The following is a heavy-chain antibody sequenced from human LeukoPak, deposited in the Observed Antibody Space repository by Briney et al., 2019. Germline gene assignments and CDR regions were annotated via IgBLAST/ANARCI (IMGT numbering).Heavy chain of an antibody. J-gene: IGHJ6*03. D-gene: IGHD5-12*01. CDR1: GGSISSYY. V-gene: IGHV4-59*01. Sequence: PSETLSLTCTVSGGSISSYYWSWIRQPPGKGLEWIGYIYYSGSTNYNPSLKSRVTISVDTSKNQFSLKLSSVTAADTAVYYCARCRSGSYYYYYMDVWGKGTTVTVSS. CDR2: IYYSGST. CDR3: ARCRSGSYYYYYMDV.